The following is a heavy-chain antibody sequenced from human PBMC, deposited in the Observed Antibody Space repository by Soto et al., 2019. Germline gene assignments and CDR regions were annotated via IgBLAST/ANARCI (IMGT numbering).Heavy chain of an antibody. J-gene: IGHJ5*02. Sequence: GASVKVSCKASGGTFSSYSFSWVRQAPGQGLEWMGRIIPILGITNYAQKFQGRVTITADKSTSTAYMEVSSLRSEDTAVYYCAKDLSEYGDFAKGNWLDPWGQGTLVTVSS. CDR3: AKDLSEYGDFAKGNWLDP. CDR2: IIPILGIT. D-gene: IGHD4-17*01. CDR1: GGTFSSYS. V-gene: IGHV1-69*04.